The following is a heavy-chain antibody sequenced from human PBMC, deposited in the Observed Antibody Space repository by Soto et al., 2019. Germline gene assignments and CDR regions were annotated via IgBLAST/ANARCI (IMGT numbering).Heavy chain of an antibody. V-gene: IGHV3-21*01. Sequence: EVQLVESGGGLVKPGGSLRLSCAASGFTFSSYSMNWVRQAPGKGLEWVSSISSSSSYIYYADSVKGRFTISRDNAKNSLYLQRNSLTAEDTAVYYCESDQYIAAASKAGHAEGYYYYYMDVWGKGTTVTVSS. CDR1: GFTFSSYS. J-gene: IGHJ6*03. CDR3: ESDQYIAAASKAGHAEGYYYYYMDV. D-gene: IGHD6-13*01. CDR2: ISSSSSYI.